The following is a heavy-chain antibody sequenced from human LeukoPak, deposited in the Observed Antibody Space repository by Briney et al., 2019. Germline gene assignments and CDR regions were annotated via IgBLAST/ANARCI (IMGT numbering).Heavy chain of an antibody. CDR1: GYTFTSYG. Sequence: GASVKVSCKASGYTFTSYGISWVRQAPGQGLEWMGWISAYNGNTNYAQKLQGRVTMTTDTSTSTAYMELRSLRSDDTAVYYCARANYCSSTSCYNYYYYGMDVWGQGTTATVSS. CDR2: ISAYNGNT. D-gene: IGHD2-2*02. CDR3: ARANYCSSTSCYNYYYYGMDV. J-gene: IGHJ6*02. V-gene: IGHV1-18*01.